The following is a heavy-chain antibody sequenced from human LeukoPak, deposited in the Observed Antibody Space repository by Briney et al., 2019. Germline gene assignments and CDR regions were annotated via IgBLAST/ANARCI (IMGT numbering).Heavy chain of an antibody. CDR3: ARDDPYYDFWSGYLYNWFDP. D-gene: IGHD3-3*01. V-gene: IGHV1-18*01. CDR2: ISAYNGNT. J-gene: IGHJ5*02. Sequence: ASVKVSCKASGYTFTSYGISWVRQAPGQGLEWMGWISAYNGNTKYAQKLQGRVTMTTDTSTSTAYMELRSPRSDDTAVYYCARDDPYYDFWSGYLYNWFDPWGQGTLVTVSS. CDR1: GYTFTSYG.